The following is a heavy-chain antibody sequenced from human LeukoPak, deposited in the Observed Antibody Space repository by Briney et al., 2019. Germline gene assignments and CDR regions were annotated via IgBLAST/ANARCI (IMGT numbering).Heavy chain of an antibody. V-gene: IGHV4-39*01. D-gene: IGHD4-11*01. CDR2: ISYTGTT. CDR3: ATSGDYTKGGVDP. Sequence: SETLSLTCTVSGDSISSRGYYWGWVRQSPGKGLEWIGSISYTGTTYYNPSLKSRVTVSVDTSKNQFSLKLSSVTAADTAVYYCATSGDYTKGGVDPWGQGTLVTVSS. CDR1: GDSISSRGYY. J-gene: IGHJ5*02.